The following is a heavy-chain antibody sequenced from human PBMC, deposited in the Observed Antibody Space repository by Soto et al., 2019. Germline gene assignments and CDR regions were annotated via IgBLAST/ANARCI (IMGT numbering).Heavy chain of an antibody. J-gene: IGHJ6*02. Sequence: ASVKVSCKASGYTFTGYYMHWVRQAPGQGLEWMGWINPNSGGTNYAQKFQGWVTMTRDTSISTAYMELSRLRSDDTAVYYCAREGTYSSSWNYYYYVMDVWGQGTTVTVSS. CDR3: AREGTYSSSWNYYYYVMDV. V-gene: IGHV1-2*04. D-gene: IGHD6-13*01. CDR1: GYTFTGYY. CDR2: INPNSGGT.